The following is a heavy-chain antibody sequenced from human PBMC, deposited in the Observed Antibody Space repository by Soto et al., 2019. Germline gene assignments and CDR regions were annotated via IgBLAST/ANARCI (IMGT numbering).Heavy chain of an antibody. D-gene: IGHD4-4*01. CDR2: IGTSGKTI. CDR3: ARDPAIYSGKFDYGLDV. Sequence: SLRLSCAVSGFTFSSYEMNWVRQAPGKGLEWVSYIGTSGKTIYYADSVRGRFTISRDNAKNSLYLQMNSLRAEDTAVYFCARDPAIYSGKFDYGLDVWGRGTTVTVS. V-gene: IGHV3-48*03. CDR1: GFTFSSYE. J-gene: IGHJ6*02.